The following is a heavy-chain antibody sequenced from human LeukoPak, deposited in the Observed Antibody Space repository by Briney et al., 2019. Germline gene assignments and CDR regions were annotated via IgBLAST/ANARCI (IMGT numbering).Heavy chain of an antibody. CDR3: ALRRLTSSQIIEDNWFDP. Sequence: SETLSLTCTISGGSMSPHYWSWIRQPLGKGLEWVGYIYYSGSTNYNPSLKSRVTLSVDTSKNQFSLKLTSVTAADTAVYYCALRRLTSSQIIEDNWFDPWGQGTLVTVSS. CDR2: IYYSGST. CDR1: GGSMSPHY. D-gene: IGHD2/OR15-2a*01. J-gene: IGHJ5*02. V-gene: IGHV4-59*11.